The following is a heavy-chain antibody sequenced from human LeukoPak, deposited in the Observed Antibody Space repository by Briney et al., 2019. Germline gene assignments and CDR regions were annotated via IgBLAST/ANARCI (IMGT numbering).Heavy chain of an antibody. J-gene: IGHJ6*03. Sequence: SVKVSCKASGGTFSSYAISWVRQAPGQGLEWMGGIIPIFGTANYAQKFQGRVTITADKSTSTAYMELSSLRSEDTAVYYCARDRGYSSSWYPYYYYYYMDVWGKGTTVTVSS. D-gene: IGHD6-13*01. V-gene: IGHV1-69*06. CDR2: IIPIFGTA. CDR1: GGTFSSYA. CDR3: ARDRGYSSSWYPYYYYYYMDV.